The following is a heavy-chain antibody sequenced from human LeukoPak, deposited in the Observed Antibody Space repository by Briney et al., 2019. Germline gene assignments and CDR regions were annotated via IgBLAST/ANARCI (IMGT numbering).Heavy chain of an antibody. CDR1: GFTFSSYS. CDR2: ISSSSSYI. V-gene: IGHV3-21*01. J-gene: IGHJ6*04. CDR3: ARDHWSVVVPAAIWSYYYYGMTS. D-gene: IGHD2-2*01. Sequence: PGGSLRLSCAASGFTFSSYSMNWVRQAPGKGLEWVSSISSSSSYIYYADSVKGRFTISRDNAKNSLYLQMNSLRAEDTAVYYCARDHWSVVVPAAIWSYYYYGMTSGAKGPRSPSPQ.